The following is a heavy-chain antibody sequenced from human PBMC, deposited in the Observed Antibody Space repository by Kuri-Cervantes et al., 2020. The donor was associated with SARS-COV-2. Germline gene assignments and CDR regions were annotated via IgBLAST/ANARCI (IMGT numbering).Heavy chain of an antibody. V-gene: IGHV3-23*01. D-gene: IGHD1-1*01. CDR2: ISGSGGST. Sequence: GESLKISCAASGFTFSSYAMSWVRQAPGKGLEWVSAISGSGGSTYYADSVKGRFTISRDNSKNTLYLQMNSLRAEDTAVYYCAKDSDWSLDYWGQGTLVTSPQ. J-gene: IGHJ4*02. CDR3: AKDSDWSLDY. CDR1: GFTFSSYA.